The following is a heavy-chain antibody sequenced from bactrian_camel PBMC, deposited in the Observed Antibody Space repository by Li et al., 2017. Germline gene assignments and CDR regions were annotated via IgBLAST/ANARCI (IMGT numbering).Heavy chain of an antibody. V-gene: IGHV3S40*01. J-gene: IGHJ4*01. CDR1: GFTFSNYY. D-gene: IGHD8*01. Sequence: DVQLVESGGGLVQPGGSLRLSCAASGFTFSNYYMSWVRQAPGKEREGVAAIDTGDGSTYYLNSVEGRFTISRDNAKNTVHLQLSSLGSDDTALYYCASGAFAYWGQGTQVTVS. CDR2: IDTGDGST. CDR3: ASGAFAY.